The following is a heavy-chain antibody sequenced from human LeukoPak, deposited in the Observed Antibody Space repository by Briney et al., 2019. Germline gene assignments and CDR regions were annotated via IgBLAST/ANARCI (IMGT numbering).Heavy chain of an antibody. Sequence: ASVKVSCTASGYTFSSYGISWVRQAPGQGLEWMGWISAYNGNTNYAQKFQGRVTITADESTSTAYMELSSLRSEDTAVYYCARGSRGPYDSSGYYYHWGQGTLVTVSS. D-gene: IGHD3-22*01. CDR1: GYTFSSYG. CDR3: ARGSRGPYDSSGYYYH. CDR2: ISAYNGNT. V-gene: IGHV1-18*01. J-gene: IGHJ5*02.